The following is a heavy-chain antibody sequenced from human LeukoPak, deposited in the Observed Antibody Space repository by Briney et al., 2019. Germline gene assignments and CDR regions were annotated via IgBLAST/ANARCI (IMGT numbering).Heavy chain of an antibody. Sequence: GESLKISCQGSGYSFPSYWIGWVRQMPGKGLEWMAIIYPGDSDITYSPSFQGQVTISADKSLSTAYLQWSSLQASDTAMYYCARGLTGDGRHFDYWGQGTLVIVSS. V-gene: IGHV5-51*01. CDR1: GYSFPSYW. CDR3: ARGLTGDGRHFDY. J-gene: IGHJ4*02. CDR2: IYPGDSDI. D-gene: IGHD7-27*01.